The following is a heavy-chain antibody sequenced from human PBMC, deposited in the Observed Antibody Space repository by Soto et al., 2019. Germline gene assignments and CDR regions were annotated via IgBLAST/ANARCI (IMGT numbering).Heavy chain of an antibody. CDR3: AREKAGGKERYGMDV. J-gene: IGHJ6*02. D-gene: IGHD3-16*01. CDR1: GGSISSYY. CDR2: IYYSGST. V-gene: IGHV4-59*01. Sequence: PSETLSLTCTVSGGSISSYYWSWIRQPPGKGLEWIGYIYYSGSTNYNPSLKSRVTISVDTSKNQFSLKLSSVTAADTAVYYCAREKAGGKERYGMDVWGQGTTVTVSS.